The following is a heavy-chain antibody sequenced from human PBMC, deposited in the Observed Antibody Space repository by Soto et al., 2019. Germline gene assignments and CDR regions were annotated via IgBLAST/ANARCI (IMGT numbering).Heavy chain of an antibody. CDR3: ARVIVTGTILVDAFDI. J-gene: IGHJ3*02. V-gene: IGHV3-21*01. Sequence: PGGSLRLSCAASGFAFSSYSMNWVRQAPGKGLEWVSSISSSSSYIYYADSVKGRFTISRDNAKNSLYLQMNSLRAEDTAVYYCARVIVTGTILVDAFDIWGQGTMVTVSS. CDR2: ISSSSSYI. CDR1: GFAFSSYS. D-gene: IGHD1-7*01.